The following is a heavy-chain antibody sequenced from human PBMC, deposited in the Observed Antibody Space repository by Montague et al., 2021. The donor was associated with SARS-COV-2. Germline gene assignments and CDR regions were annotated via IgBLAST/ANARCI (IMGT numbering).Heavy chain of an antibody. Sequence: SETLSLTCTVSGGSISSDDYYWSWIHQPPGKGLEWIAEIDHSGSSNYNPCLKSRVTMSVDTSKNQFSLKLKSVTVADTAVYYCAGLAYCGADCFSGWEIFFDSWGQGTLVTVSS. D-gene: IGHD2-21*02. V-gene: IGHV4-39*07. CDR1: GGSISSDDYY. J-gene: IGHJ4*02. CDR2: IDHSGSS. CDR3: AGLAYCGADCFSGWEIFFDS.